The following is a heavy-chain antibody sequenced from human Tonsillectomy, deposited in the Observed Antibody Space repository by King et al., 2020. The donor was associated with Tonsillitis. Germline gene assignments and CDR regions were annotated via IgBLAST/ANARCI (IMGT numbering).Heavy chain of an antibody. J-gene: IGHJ3*02. CDR2: IDPSDSYT. CDR3: ARHPYYYDSSGYSPAGDNAFDI. D-gene: IGHD3-22*01. Sequence: VQLVESGAEVKKPGESLRISCKGSGYSFTNYWISWVRQMPGNGLEWMGRIDPSDSYTNYSPSFQGHVTISADKSISTAYLQWSSLKASDTAMYYCARHPYYYDSSGYSPAGDNAFDIWGQGTMVTVSS. CDR1: GYSFTNYW. V-gene: IGHV5-10-1*03.